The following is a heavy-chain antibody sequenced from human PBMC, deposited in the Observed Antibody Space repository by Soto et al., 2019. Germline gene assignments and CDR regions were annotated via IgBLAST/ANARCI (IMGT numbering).Heavy chain of an antibody. V-gene: IGHV4-59*08. J-gene: IGHJ4*02. CDR2: IYYSGST. D-gene: IGHD6-19*01. CDR1: GGSISSYY. Sequence: SETLSLTCTVSGGSISSYYWSWIRQPPGKGLEWIGYIYYSGSTNYNPSLKSRVTISVDTSKNQFSLKLSSVPAADTAVYYCGRHRAVAGRTFDYWGQGTRVTVSS. CDR3: GRHRAVAGRTFDY.